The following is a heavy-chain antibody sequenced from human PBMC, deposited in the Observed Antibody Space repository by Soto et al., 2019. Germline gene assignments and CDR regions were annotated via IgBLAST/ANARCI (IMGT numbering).Heavy chain of an antibody. CDR2: IKQDGSEK. CDR3: ARSVYWSSSGYYYYYMDV. D-gene: IGHD6-6*01. CDR1: GFTFSSYW. V-gene: IGHV3-7*01. Sequence: GGSLRLSCAASGFTFSSYWMSWVRQAPGKGLEWVANIKQDGSEKYYVDSVKGRFTISRDNAKNSLYLQMNSLRAEDTAVYYCARSVYWSSSGYYYYYMDVWGKGTTVTVSS. J-gene: IGHJ6*03.